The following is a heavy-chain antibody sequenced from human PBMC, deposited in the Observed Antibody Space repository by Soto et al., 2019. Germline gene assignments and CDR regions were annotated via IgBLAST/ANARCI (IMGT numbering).Heavy chain of an antibody. V-gene: IGHV1-2*02. CDR3: ARDLAVTILSPDAFDI. CDR2: INPNSGGT. J-gene: IGHJ3*02. Sequence: GASVKVSCKASGYTFTGYYMHCVRQAPGQGLEWMGWINPNSGGTNYAQKFQGRVTMTRDTSISTAYMELSRLRSDDTAVYYCARDLAVTILSPDAFDIWGQGTMVTVSS. CDR1: GYTFTGYY. D-gene: IGHD4-17*01.